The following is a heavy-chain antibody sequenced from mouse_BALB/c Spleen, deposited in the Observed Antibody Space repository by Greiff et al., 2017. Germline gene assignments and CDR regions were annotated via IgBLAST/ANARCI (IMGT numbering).Heavy chain of an antibody. D-gene: IGHD1-1*02. V-gene: IGHV5-6*01. CDR1: GFTFSSYG. CDR3: ARQGGNTHYYAMDY. CDR2: ISSGGSYT. Sequence: DVHLVESGGDLVKPGGSLKLSCAASGFTFSSYGMSWVRQTPDKRLEWVATISSGGSYTYYPDSVKGRFTISRDNAKNTLYLQMSSLKSEDTAMYYCARQGGNTHYYAMDYWGQGTSVTVSS. J-gene: IGHJ4*01.